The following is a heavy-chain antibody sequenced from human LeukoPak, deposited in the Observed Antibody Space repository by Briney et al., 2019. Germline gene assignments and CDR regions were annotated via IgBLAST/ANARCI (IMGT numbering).Heavy chain of an antibody. CDR2: INPAGSDT. Sequence: GGSLRLSCAASGSSFNSYWMTWVRQAPGRGLEWVANINPAGSDTYYVDPVRGRFTISRDNAKNLVYLQMSSLRAEDTAVYSCARFGYVAGLDLWGQGTLVTVSS. CDR3: ARFGYVAGLDL. V-gene: IGHV3-7*01. J-gene: IGHJ4*02. CDR1: GSSFNSYW. D-gene: IGHD3-16*01.